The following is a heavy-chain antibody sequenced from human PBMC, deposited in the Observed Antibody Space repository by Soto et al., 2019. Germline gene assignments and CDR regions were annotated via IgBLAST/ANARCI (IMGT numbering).Heavy chain of an antibody. D-gene: IGHD6-6*01. V-gene: IGHV3-7*01. CDR1: GFTFSSYW. CDR2: IKQDGSEK. J-gene: IGHJ4*02. Sequence: GGSLRLSCAASGFTFSSYWTSWVRQAPGKGLEWVANIKQDGSEKYYVDSVKGRFTISRDNAKNSLYLQMNSLRAEDTAMYYCAGNPFWSVYSSSAFYFDYRGLGTLVTVSS. CDR3: AGNPFWSVYSSSAFYFDY.